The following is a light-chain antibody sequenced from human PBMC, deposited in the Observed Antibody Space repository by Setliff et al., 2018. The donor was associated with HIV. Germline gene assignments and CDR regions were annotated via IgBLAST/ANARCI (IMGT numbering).Light chain of an antibody. CDR2: EVT. CDR3: SSYAITNSLP. CDR1: SSDVGGYPY. Sequence: QSVLTQPASVSGSPGQSITISCTETSSDVGGYPYVSWCQQHPGKAPKLIIYEVTSRPSGVSHRFSGSKSGNTASLTISGLQAEDEADYYCSSYAITNSLPFGTGTKVTVL. J-gene: IGLJ1*01. V-gene: IGLV2-14*01.